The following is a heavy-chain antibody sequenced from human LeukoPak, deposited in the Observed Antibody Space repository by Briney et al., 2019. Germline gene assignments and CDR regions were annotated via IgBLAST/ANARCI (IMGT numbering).Heavy chain of an antibody. Sequence: ASVKVSCKASGYTFTSYYMHWVRQAPGQGLEWMGIINPSGGSTTYAQKFQGRVTMTRDTSTSTVYMELSSLRSEDTAVYYCARDSGLEYYFDYWGQGTLVTVSS. D-gene: IGHD3-10*01. J-gene: IGHJ4*02. CDR2: INPSGGST. CDR1: GYTFTSYY. V-gene: IGHV1-46*01. CDR3: ARDSGLEYYFDY.